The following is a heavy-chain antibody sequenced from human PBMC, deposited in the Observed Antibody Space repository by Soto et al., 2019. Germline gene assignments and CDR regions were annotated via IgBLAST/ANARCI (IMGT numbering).Heavy chain of an antibody. CDR2: IIPIFGTA. CDR3: ARIANGDYGWGYYYYGMVV. CDR1: GGTFSSYA. J-gene: IGHJ6*02. V-gene: IGHV1-69*06. Sequence: QVQLVQSGAEVKKPGSSVKVSCKASGGTFSSYAISWVRQAPGHGLEWMGGIIPIFGTANYAQKFQGRVTIIAEKATSTAYMELRSLRAEDTAVYYCARIANGDYGWGYYYYGMVVWGQGTTVTASS. D-gene: IGHD4-17*01.